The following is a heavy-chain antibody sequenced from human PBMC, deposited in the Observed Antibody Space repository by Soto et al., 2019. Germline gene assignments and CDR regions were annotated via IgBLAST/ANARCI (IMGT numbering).Heavy chain of an antibody. D-gene: IGHD3-22*01. CDR1: GFTFSIYD. CDR3: ARAGYDSSGYYYLS. V-gene: IGHV3-13*01. Sequence: LVGSLRLSCAASGFTFSIYDMHWVRQATGKGLEWVSAIGTAGDTYYPGSVKGRFTISRENAKNSLYLQMNSLRAGDTAVYYCARAGYDSSGYYYLSWGQGTLVTVSS. J-gene: IGHJ5*02. CDR2: IGTAGDT.